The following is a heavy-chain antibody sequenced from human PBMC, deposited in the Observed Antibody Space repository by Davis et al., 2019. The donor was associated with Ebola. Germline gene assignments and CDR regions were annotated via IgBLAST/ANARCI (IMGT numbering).Heavy chain of an antibody. CDR3: ARVVQRVVRLDS. D-gene: IGHD6-25*01. J-gene: IGHJ5*01. V-gene: IGHV4-4*02. Sequence: MPSETLSLTCAVSGGSIASSHWRSWARQHPGKGLEWIGAISHSGSTNYDPSLKSRITISVDTSKNQFSLMMNSVTAADTAVYYCARVVQRVVRLDSWGQGTLVTVSS. CDR1: GGSIASSHW. CDR2: ISHSGST.